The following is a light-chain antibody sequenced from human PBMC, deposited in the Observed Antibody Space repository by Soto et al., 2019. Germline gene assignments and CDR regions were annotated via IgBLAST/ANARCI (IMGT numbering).Light chain of an antibody. Sequence: QSVLTQPASVSGSPGQSITISCTGASGDIGSHSYVSWYQQYPGRVPKLLIYKVSNRPSGVSNRFSGSKSGNTASLTISGLQAEDEADYFCTSPTPGSLYVFGTGTKVTVL. J-gene: IGLJ1*01. CDR3: TSPTPGSLYV. V-gene: IGLV2-14*01. CDR1: SGDIGSHSY. CDR2: KVS.